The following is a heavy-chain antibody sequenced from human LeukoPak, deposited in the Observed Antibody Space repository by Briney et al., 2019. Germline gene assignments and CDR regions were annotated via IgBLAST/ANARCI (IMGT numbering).Heavy chain of an antibody. J-gene: IGHJ5*02. CDR1: LYTFTNNY. CDR2: ISPICGST. V-gene: IGHV1-46*01. Sequence: SVTVSYKAFLYTFTNNYMHLVRQAPAQGPEGMGVISPICGSTTYAQKFQGRVTLTRDMSTSTDYLELSSLRCEDTAVYYCARDNSVRDEAWWFNPWGQGTLVTVSS. CDR3: ARDNSVRDEAWWFNP. D-gene: IGHD5-24*01.